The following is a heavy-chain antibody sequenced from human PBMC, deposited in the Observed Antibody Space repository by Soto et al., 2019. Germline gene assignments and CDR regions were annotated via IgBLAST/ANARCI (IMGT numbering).Heavy chain of an antibody. J-gene: IGHJ3*02. CDR1: GGTFSSYA. V-gene: IGHV1-69*13. D-gene: IGHD4-17*01. Sequence: SVKVSCKASGGTFSSYAISLVRQAPGQGLEWMGGIIPIFGTANYAQKFQGRVTITADESTSTAYMELRSLRSEDTAVYYCARDPDYGDRPDDAFDIWGQGTMVTVSS. CDR3: ARDPDYGDRPDDAFDI. CDR2: IIPIFGTA.